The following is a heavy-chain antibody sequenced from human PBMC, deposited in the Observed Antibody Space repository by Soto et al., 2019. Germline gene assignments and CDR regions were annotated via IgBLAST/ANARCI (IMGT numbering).Heavy chain of an antibody. CDR2: ISYDGSNK. V-gene: IGHV3-30*03. J-gene: IGHJ4*02. CDR3: ARDINGDYNFDY. D-gene: IGHD4-17*01. CDR1: GFTFTGYS. Sequence: PGGSLRLSCAASGFTFTGYSMNWVRQAPGKGLEWVAVISYDGSNKYYADSVKGRFTISRDNSKNTLYLQMNSLRAEDTAVYYCARDINGDYNFDYWGQGTLVTVSS.